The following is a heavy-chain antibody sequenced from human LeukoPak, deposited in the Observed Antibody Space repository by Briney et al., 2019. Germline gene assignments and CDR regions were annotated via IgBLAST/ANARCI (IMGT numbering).Heavy chain of an antibody. Sequence: GASVNVSCKASGYTFSGYYMHWVRQAPVQGLEWMGWIYPNSGGTNYAQKFQGRVTMTRDTSISTAYMELSRLRSDDTAVYYCARGGPRRDGLMYYFDYWGQGTLVTVSS. V-gene: IGHV1-2*02. CDR1: GYTFSGYY. D-gene: IGHD5-24*01. CDR2: IYPNSGGT. J-gene: IGHJ4*02. CDR3: ARGGPRRDGLMYYFDY.